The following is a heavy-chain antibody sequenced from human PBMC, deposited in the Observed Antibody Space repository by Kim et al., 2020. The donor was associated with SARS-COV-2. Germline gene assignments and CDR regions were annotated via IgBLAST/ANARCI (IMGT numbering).Heavy chain of an antibody. CDR2: INHSGST. V-gene: IGHV4-34*01. Sequence: SETLSLTCAVYGGSFSGYYWSWIRQPPGKGLEWIGEINHSGSTNYNPSLKSRVTISVDTSKNQFSLKLSSVTAADTAVYYCARGDSSSPWGYYYYYGMD. CDR3: ARGDSSSPWGYYYYYGMD. J-gene: IGHJ6*01. CDR1: GGSFSGYY. D-gene: IGHD6-6*01.